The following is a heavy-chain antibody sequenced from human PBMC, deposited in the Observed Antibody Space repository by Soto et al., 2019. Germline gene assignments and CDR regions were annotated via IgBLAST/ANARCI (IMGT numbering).Heavy chain of an antibody. J-gene: IGHJ3*02. V-gene: IGHV3-30-3*01. D-gene: IGHD3-10*01. CDR1: GFTFSSYA. CDR2: ISYDGSNK. CDR3: ARGYGSGSNNDRHAFDI. Sequence: QVQLVESGGGVVQPGRSLRLSCAASGFTFSSYAMHWVRQAPGKGLEWVAVISYDGSNKYYADSVKGRFTISRDNSKNTLYLQMNSLRAEDTAVYYCARGYGSGSNNDRHAFDIWGQETMVTVSS.